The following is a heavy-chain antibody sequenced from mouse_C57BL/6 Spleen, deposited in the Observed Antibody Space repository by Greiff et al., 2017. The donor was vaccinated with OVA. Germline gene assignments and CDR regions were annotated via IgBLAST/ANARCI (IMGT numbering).Heavy chain of an antibody. J-gene: IGHJ4*01. D-gene: IGHD1-1*01. Sequence: QVQLQQSGAELARPGASVKMSCKASGYTFTSYTMHWVKQRPGQGLEWFGYINPSSGYTKYNQKFKDKATLTADKSSSTAYMQLSSLTSEDSAVYYCARGYYGLDYAMDYWGQGTSVTVSS. CDR3: ARGYYGLDYAMDY. CDR2: INPSSGYT. CDR1: GYTFTSYT. V-gene: IGHV1-4*01.